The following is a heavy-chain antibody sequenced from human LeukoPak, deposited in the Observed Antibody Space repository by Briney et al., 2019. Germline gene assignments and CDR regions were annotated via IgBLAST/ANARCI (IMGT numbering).Heavy chain of an antibody. D-gene: IGHD6-19*01. V-gene: IGHV3-7*01. Sequence: GGSLRLSCAASGFTFSSYWMTWVRQAPGKGLEWVANIKQDGSEKYYVDSAKGRFTISRDNANNSLYLQMNSLRDEDTAVYYCARDVSAVPGTVNYWGQGTLVTVSS. CDR1: GFTFSSYW. J-gene: IGHJ4*02. CDR2: IKQDGSEK. CDR3: ARDVSAVPGTVNY.